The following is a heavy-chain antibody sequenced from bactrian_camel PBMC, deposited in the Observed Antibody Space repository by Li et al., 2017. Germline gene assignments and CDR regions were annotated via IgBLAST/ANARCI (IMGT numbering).Heavy chain of an antibody. CDR3: AAQYTGISGCYSTSLDSATFDY. Sequence: VQLVESGGGSVQDGASLRLSCAVSGYDPLYLCMGWFRQAPGKGREGVAVINRRGTTRYADFVSGRFTISKVNAEKTLYLQMSNLKPEDTAMYFCAAQYTGISGCYSTSLDSATFDYWGQGTQVTVS. D-gene: IGHD1*01. J-gene: IGHJ4*01. CDR2: INRRGTT. CDR1: GYDPLYLC. V-gene: IGHV3S42*01.